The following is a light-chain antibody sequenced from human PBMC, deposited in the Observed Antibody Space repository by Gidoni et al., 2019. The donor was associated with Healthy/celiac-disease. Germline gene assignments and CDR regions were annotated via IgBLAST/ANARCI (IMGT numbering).Light chain of an antibody. V-gene: IGKV4-1*01. CDR3: QQYYSTLT. Sequence: DIVMAQSPDSLAVSLGERATINCKSSQSVLYRSNNKNYLAWYQQKPGQPPKLLIYWASTRESGVPDRFSGSGSGTDCTLTISSLQVEDVAVYYCQQYYSTLTFGQGTKLEIK. CDR2: WAS. J-gene: IGKJ2*01. CDR1: QSVLYRSNNKNY.